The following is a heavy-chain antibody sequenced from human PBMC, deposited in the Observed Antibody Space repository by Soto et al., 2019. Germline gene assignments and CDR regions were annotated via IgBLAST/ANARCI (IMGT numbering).Heavy chain of an antibody. Sequence: LSLTCTVSGGSISSGGYYWSWIRQHPGKGLEWIGYIYYSGSTYYNPSLKSRVTISVDTSKNQFSLKLSSVTAADTAVYYCARRITMVRGTENWFDPWGQGTLVTVSS. V-gene: IGHV4-31*03. D-gene: IGHD3-10*01. CDR3: ARRITMVRGTENWFDP. J-gene: IGHJ5*02. CDR1: GGSISSGGYY. CDR2: IYYSGST.